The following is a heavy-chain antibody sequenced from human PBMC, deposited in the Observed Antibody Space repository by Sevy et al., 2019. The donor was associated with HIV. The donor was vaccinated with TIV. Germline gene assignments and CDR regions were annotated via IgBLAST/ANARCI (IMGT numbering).Heavy chain of an antibody. Sequence: ASVKVSCKVSGYTLTELSMHWVRQAPGKGLEGMGTFDPEDDEKIYAQKFQGRVTMTEDTYTDTAYMELGRLRSEDTAVYYCATTKDYYDTSGYPFDSWGQGTLVTVSS. CDR1: GYTLTELS. J-gene: IGHJ4*02. V-gene: IGHV1-24*01. CDR3: ATTKDYYDTSGYPFDS. CDR2: FDPEDDEK. D-gene: IGHD3-22*01.